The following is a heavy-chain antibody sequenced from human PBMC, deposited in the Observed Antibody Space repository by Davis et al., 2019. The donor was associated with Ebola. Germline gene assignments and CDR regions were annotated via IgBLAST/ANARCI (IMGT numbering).Heavy chain of an antibody. Sequence: PGGSLRLSCAASGFTFSSYAMSWVRQAPGKGLEWVSGISGSGGSIYYADSVKGRFTISRDNSKNTLYLQMNSLRAEDTAVYYCARRSGYSYGYEGMDVWGKGTTVTVSS. J-gene: IGHJ6*04. CDR3: ARRSGYSYGYEGMDV. V-gene: IGHV3-23*01. D-gene: IGHD5-18*01. CDR2: ISGSGGSI. CDR1: GFTFSSYA.